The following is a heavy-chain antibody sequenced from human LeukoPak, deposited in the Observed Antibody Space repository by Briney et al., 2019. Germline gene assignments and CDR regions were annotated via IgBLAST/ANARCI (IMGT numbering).Heavy chain of an antibody. J-gene: IGHJ6*02. CDR2: IIPIFGTA. CDR1: GGTFSSYA. CDR3: ARTSTAWKDIVAVPAALTDYYYYYGMDV. V-gene: IGHV1-69*13. D-gene: IGHD2-2*01. Sequence: SVKVSCKASGGTFSSYAISWVRQAPGQGLEWMGGIIPIFGTANYAQKFQGRVTITADESTSTAYMELSSLRSEDTAVYYCARTSTAWKDIVAVPAALTDYYYYYGMDVWGQGTTVTVSS.